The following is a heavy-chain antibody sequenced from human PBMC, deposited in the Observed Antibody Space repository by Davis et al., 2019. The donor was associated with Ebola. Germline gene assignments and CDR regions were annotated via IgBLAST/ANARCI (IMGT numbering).Heavy chain of an antibody. CDR3: AKDPLVVVAATSGFDY. CDR2: INHSGST. V-gene: IGHV4-34*01. J-gene: IGHJ4*02. CDR1: GGSFSGYY. Sequence: SETLSLTCAVYGGSFSGYYWSWIRQPPGKGLEWIGEINHSGSTNYNPSLKSRVTISVDKSKNQFSLKLSSVTAADTAVYYCAKDPLVVVAATSGFDYWGQGTLVTVSS. D-gene: IGHD2-15*01.